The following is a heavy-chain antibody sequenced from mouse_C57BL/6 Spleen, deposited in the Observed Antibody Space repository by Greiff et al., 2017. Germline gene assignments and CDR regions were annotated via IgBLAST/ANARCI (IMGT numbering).Heavy chain of an antibody. CDR2: ISSGSSTI. CDR1: GFTFSDYG. Sequence: EVQRVESGGGLVKPGGSLKLSCAASGFTFSDYGMHWVRQAPEKGLGWVAYISSGSSTIYYAETVKGRFTISRDNAKNTLFLQMTSLRSEDTAMYYCARPHYGSSPAWFAYWLQGTLVTVSA. CDR3: ARPHYGSSPAWFAY. D-gene: IGHD1-1*01. J-gene: IGHJ3*01. V-gene: IGHV5-17*01.